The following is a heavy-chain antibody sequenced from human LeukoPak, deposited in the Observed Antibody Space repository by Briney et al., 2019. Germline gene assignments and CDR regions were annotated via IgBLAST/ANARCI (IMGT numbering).Heavy chain of an antibody. D-gene: IGHD3-10*01. CDR3: ARVFDSGSQAYFYYMDV. CDR1: GGSIRGYY. CDR2: IYSSGST. Sequence: ASETLSLTCNVSGGSIRGYYWSWIRQPPGKGLEWIGYIYSSGSTNYNPSLKSRVTMSVDTSKNQFSLKVSSVTAADTAVYYCARVFDSGSQAYFYYMDVWGKGTTVTIFS. J-gene: IGHJ6*03. V-gene: IGHV4-59*01.